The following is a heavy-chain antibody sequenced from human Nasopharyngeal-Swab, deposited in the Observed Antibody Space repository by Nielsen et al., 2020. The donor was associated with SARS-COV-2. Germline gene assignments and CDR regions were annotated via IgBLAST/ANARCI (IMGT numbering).Heavy chain of an antibody. V-gene: IGHV3-21*01. CDR2: ISSSSSYI. CDR1: GLTFSSYS. CDR3: AKGRSYSEEGYFDY. Sequence: GESLKISCAASGLTFSSYSMNWVRQAPGKGLEWVSSISSSSSYIYYADSVKGRFTISRDNAKNSLYLQMNSLRAEDTAVYYCAKGRSYSEEGYFDYWGQGTLVTVSS. D-gene: IGHD6-13*01. J-gene: IGHJ4*02.